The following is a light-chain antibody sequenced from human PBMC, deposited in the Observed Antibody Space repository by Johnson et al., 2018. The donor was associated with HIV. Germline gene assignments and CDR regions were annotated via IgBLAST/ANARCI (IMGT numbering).Light chain of an antibody. CDR2: DNN. V-gene: IGLV1-51*01. CDR1: SSNIGNNY. Sequence: QPVLTQPPSVSAAPGQKVTISCSGRSSNIGNNYVSWYQQLPGKAPKLFIFDNNKRPSGIPDRFSGSKSGTSATLGITGLQTGDEADYYGGTWDSSLSAGVFGTGTKVTVL. CDR3: GTWDSSLSAGV. J-gene: IGLJ1*01.